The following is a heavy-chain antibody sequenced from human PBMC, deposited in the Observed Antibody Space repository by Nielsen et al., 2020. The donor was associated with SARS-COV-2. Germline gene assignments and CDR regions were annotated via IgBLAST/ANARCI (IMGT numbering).Heavy chain of an antibody. D-gene: IGHD3-22*01. CDR3: ARDGGVHDSSGYYDWFDP. CDR1: GGSISGYY. V-gene: IGHV4-59*13. Sequence: SETLSLTCTVSGGSISGYYWSWIRQPPGKGLEWIGHVYYIGSTTYNPSLRSRATISVDTAENQFSLKLSSVTAADTAVYYCARDGGVHDSSGYYDWFDPWGQGTLVTVSS. J-gene: IGHJ5*02. CDR2: VYYIGST.